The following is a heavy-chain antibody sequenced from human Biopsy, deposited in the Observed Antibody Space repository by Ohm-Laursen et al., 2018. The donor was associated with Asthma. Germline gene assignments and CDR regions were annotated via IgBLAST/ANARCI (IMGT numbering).Heavy chain of an antibody. J-gene: IGHJ3*01. CDR1: GYTFINYA. CDR3: ARTYYDFLTGQVNDAFAL. V-gene: IGHV1-3*01. D-gene: IGHD3-9*01. CDR2: INAGNGNT. Sequence: SVKVSCKASGYTFINYAIHWVRQAPGQRLEWMGWINAGNGNTKYSQKFQGRVTISRDTSASTAYMDLRSLRSEDTAMYYCARTYYDFLTGQVNDAFALWGQGTMVTVSS.